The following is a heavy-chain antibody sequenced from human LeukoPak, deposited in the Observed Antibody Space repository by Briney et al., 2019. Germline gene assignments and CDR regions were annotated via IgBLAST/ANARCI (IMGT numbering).Heavy chain of an antibody. CDR3: AKILSGTYSFDL. CDR1: GFTFSSYA. D-gene: IGHD1-26*01. CDR2: ISGSGGST. J-gene: IGHJ4*02. V-gene: IGHV3-23*01. Sequence: GGSLRLSCAASGFTFSSYAMSWVRQAPGKGLEWVSAISGSGGSTYYADSVKGRFTISRDNSKNTLYLQMYSLRAEDTAVYHCAKILSGTYSFDLWGQGTLVTVSS.